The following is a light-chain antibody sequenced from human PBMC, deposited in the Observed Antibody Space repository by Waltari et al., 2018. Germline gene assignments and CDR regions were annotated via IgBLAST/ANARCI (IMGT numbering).Light chain of an antibody. V-gene: IGKV3-15*01. CDR3: QHYNNLPLT. CDR2: GAS. Sequence: EIVMTQSPATLSVSPGEGATLPCRASQSISNKLAWYQQKPGPAPRLLIFGASTRATGVPARFSGSGSGTEFTLSISSLQSEDFAVYFCQHYNNLPLTFGGGTRVEI. J-gene: IGKJ4*01. CDR1: QSISNK.